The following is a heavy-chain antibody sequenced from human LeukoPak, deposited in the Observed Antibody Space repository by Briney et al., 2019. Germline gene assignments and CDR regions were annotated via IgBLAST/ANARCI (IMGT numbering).Heavy chain of an antibody. CDR3: ARIYGSGSYGPGWYYYYMDV. CDR1: GLTVSSHY. V-gene: IGHV3-53*01. D-gene: IGHD3-10*01. Sequence: GGSLRLSCAASGLTVSSHYMIWVRQAPGKGLEGVSVIYSGGSTYYADSLKGRFTISRDNSKNTLELQMNTLRAEDTAVYYCARIYGSGSYGPGWYYYYMDVWGKGTTVTVSS. J-gene: IGHJ6*03. CDR2: IYSGGST.